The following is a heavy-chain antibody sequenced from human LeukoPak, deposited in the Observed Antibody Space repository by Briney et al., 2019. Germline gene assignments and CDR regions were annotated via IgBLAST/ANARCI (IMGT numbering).Heavy chain of an antibody. CDR2: INPNSGGT. Sequence: ASVKVSCKASGYTFTGYYMHWVRQAPGQGLEWMGWINPNSGGTNYAQKFQGRVTMTGDTSISTAYMELSRLRSDDTAVYYCARVWYYGSGTLTLDYWGQGTLVTVSS. CDR1: GYTFTGYY. CDR3: ARVWYYGSGTLTLDY. J-gene: IGHJ4*02. V-gene: IGHV1-2*02. D-gene: IGHD3-10*01.